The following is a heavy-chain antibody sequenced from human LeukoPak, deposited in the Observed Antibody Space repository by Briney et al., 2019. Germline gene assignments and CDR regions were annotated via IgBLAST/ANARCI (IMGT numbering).Heavy chain of an antibody. V-gene: IGHV3-21*01. CDR3: ARDRYYYDSSGYYYYYYMDV. CDR1: GFTFSSYS. J-gene: IGHJ6*03. Sequence: GGSLRLSCAASGFTFSSYSMNWVRQAPGKGLEWVSSISSSSSYIYYADSVKGRFTISRDNAKNSLYLQMNSLRAEDTAVYYCARDRYYYDSSGYYYYYYMDVWGKGTTVTVSS. D-gene: IGHD3-22*01. CDR2: ISSSSSYI.